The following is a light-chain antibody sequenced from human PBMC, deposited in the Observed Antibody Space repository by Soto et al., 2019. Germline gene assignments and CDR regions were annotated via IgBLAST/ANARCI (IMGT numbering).Light chain of an antibody. CDR3: SSFAGGGNPVL. Sequence: QSALTQPPSASGSLGQSVTIPCTGTSSDVGGYNYVSWHQQHPGKAPKVMIYEVTKRPPGVPDRFSGSKSGNTASLTVSGLQAEDEADYYCSSFAGGGNPVLLGGGTKLTVL. CDR1: SSDVGGYNY. CDR2: EVT. J-gene: IGLJ2*01. V-gene: IGLV2-8*01.